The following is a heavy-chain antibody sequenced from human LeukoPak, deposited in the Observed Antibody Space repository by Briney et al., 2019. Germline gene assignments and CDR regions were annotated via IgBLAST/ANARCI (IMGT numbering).Heavy chain of an antibody. D-gene: IGHD2-2*01. CDR1: GGSFSGYY. J-gene: IGHJ6*02. CDR2: INHSGST. Sequence: PSETLPLTCAANGGSFSGYYWSWIRQPPGKGLEWIGEINHSGSTNYNPSLKSRVTISVDTSKNQFSLKLSSVTAADTAVYYCACSSTNYYYYGMDVWGQGTTVTVSS. CDR3: ACSSTNYYYYGMDV. V-gene: IGHV4-34*01.